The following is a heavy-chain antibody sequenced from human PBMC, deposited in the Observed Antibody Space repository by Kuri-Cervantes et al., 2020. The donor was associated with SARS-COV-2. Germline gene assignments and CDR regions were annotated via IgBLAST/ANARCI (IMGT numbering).Heavy chain of an antibody. Sequence: GSLRLSCAVYGGSFSGYYWSWIRQPPGKGLEWIGEINHSGSTNYNPSLKSRVTVSVDTSKSQFSLRLNSVTAADTAVYYCAREEGSSWSRYYYGMDVWGQGTTVTVSS. J-gene: IGHJ6*02. D-gene: IGHD6-13*01. CDR2: INHSGST. CDR1: GGSFSGYY. V-gene: IGHV4-34*01. CDR3: AREEGSSWSRYYYGMDV.